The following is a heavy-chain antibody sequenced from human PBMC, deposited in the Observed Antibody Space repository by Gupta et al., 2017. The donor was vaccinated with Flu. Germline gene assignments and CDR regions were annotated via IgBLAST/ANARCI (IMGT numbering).Heavy chain of an antibody. J-gene: IGHJ4*02. CDR1: GFTFSRSW. Sequence: CAASGFTFSRSWMAWVRQAPGKGLEWVATINEDGSQTYYVDSVQGRFTTSRDNAENSLYLQMTGLRVEDTALYYCTRNRAYDTFDDWGQGTVVTVSS. CDR2: INEDGSQT. D-gene: IGHD1-1*01. V-gene: IGHV3-7*01. CDR3: TRNRAYDTFDD.